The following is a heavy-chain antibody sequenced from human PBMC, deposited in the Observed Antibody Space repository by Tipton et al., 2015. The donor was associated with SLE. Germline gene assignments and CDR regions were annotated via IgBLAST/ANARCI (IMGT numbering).Heavy chain of an antibody. V-gene: IGHV1-18*01. CDR2: ISAYNGKT. D-gene: IGHD4-11*01. Sequence: QSGPEVKKPGSSVKVSCMASGGALSTFVISWVRQAPGQGLEWMGWISAYNGKTHYTENLQDRVTMTTDTFTSTAYMELRSLRSDDTAVYYCARGEAYSNYEDYWGQGTLVTVSS. J-gene: IGHJ4*02. CDR3: ARGEAYSNYEDY. CDR1: GGALSTFV.